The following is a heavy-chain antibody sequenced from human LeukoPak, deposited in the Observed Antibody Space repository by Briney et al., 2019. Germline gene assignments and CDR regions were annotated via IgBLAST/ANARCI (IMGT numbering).Heavy chain of an antibody. CDR1: GYTFTNYG. J-gene: IGHJ4*02. D-gene: IGHD6-19*01. V-gene: IGHV1-18*01. Sequence: ASVKVSCKASGYTFTNYGLNWVRQAPGQGLEGMGWISAYNNNTNYAQKFQGRVTMTTDTSTNTAYMEVRSLRSDDTAVYYCARGFPSGKQWLTNWGQGTLVTVSS. CDR3: ARGFPSGKQWLTN. CDR2: ISAYNNNT.